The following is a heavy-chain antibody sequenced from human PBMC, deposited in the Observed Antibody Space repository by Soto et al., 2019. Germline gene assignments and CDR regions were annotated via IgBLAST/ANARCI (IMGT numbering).Heavy chain of an antibody. CDR1: GGSISSGGYY. J-gene: IGHJ1*01. V-gene: IGHV4-31*03. CDR2: IYYSGST. D-gene: IGHD6-13*01. Sequence: SETLSLTCTVSGGSISSGGYYWSWIRQHPGKGLEWIGYIYYSGSTYYNPSLKSRVTISVDTSKNQFSLKLSSVTAADTAVYYCARVLAAAGLRSFQHWGQGTLVTVSS. CDR3: ARVLAAAGLRSFQH.